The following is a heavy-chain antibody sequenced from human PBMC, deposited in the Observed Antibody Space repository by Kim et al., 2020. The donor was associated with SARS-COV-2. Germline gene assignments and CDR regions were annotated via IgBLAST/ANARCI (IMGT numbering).Heavy chain of an antibody. D-gene: IGHD1-26*01. CDR1: GFTFNTYG. Sequence: GGSLRLSCAASGFTFNTYGIHWVRQAPGKGLEWVAVISYDGSHKYYADSVKGRFTVSRDNSKNTVYLQMNSLRIEDTAVYYCAKSFSGSYFAYDYWCQGTLVTVSS. CDR3: AKSFSGSYFAYDY. CDR2: ISYDGSHK. V-gene: IGHV3-30*18. J-gene: IGHJ4*02.